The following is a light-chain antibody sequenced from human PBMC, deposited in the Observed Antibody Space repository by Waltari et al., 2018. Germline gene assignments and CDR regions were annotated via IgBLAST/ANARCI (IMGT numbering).Light chain of an antibody. Sequence: QLVLTQSPSASASLGASVKLICTLSSGHSSYAIAWHQPQPEKGPRYLMKLNSDGSHTKGDGIPDRFSGSSSGAERYLTISSLQSEDEADYYCQTWGTDIGVVFGGGTKLTVL. CDR1: SGHSSYA. V-gene: IGLV4-69*01. CDR2: LNSDGSH. J-gene: IGLJ2*01. CDR3: QTWGTDIGVV.